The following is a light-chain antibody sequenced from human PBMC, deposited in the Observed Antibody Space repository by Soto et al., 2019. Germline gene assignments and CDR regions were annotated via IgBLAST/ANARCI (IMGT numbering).Light chain of an antibody. V-gene: IGKV3-20*01. CDR1: QSVSSIY. Sequence: EIVLTPSPRPLPLSPGEKATPPLRAIQSVSSIYLAWYQQRPGQAPRLLIYAASSRPIGIPDRFSGSGSGTDFTLTISRLEPEDFAVYYCQHYGISPPVTFGQGTRLEIK. CDR2: AAS. CDR3: QHYGISPPVT. J-gene: IGKJ5*01.